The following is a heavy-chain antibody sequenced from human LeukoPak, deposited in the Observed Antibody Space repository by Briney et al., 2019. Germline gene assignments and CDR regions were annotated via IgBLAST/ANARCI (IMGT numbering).Heavy chain of an antibody. CDR3: ARQSGRYSEYYFDY. Sequence: PSETLSLTCTVSGGSISSYYWSWIRQPPGKGLEWMGYINYSGSTNYNPSLKSRVTIFVDTSKNQFSLKLSSVTAADTAVYYCARQSGRYSEYYFDYWGQGTLVTVSS. V-gene: IGHV4-59*08. J-gene: IGHJ4*02. D-gene: IGHD1-26*01. CDR2: INYSGST. CDR1: GGSISSYY.